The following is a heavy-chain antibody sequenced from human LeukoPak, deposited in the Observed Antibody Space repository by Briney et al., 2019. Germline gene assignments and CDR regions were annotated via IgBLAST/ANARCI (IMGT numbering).Heavy chain of an antibody. CDR3: ARGTYYYDSSGYYYYDY. V-gene: IGHV3-23*01. CDR2: ISGSGGST. Sequence: GGSLRLSCAASGFTFSSYAMSWVRQAPGKGLEWVSAISGSGGSTYYADSVKGRFTISRDNSKNTLYLQMNSLRAEDTAVYYCARGTYYYDSSGYYYYDYWGQGTMVTVSS. D-gene: IGHD3-22*01. J-gene: IGHJ4*02. CDR1: GFTFSSYA.